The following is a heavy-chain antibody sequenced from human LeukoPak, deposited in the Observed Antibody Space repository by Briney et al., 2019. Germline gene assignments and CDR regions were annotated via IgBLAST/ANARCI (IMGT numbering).Heavy chain of an antibody. V-gene: IGHV3-21*01. Sequence: PGGSLRLPCAASGFTFSTYSMNWVRQAPGKGLEWVSSISSSSSYIYYADSVKGRFTISRDNAKNSLYLQMNSLRAEDTAVYYCARDPYSSGWYMGFDYWGQGTLVTVSS. D-gene: IGHD6-19*01. CDR1: GFTFSTYS. J-gene: IGHJ4*02. CDR2: ISSSSSYI. CDR3: ARDPYSSGWYMGFDY.